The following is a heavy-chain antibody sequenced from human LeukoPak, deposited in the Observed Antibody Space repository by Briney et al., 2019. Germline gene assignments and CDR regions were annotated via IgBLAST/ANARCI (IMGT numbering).Heavy chain of an antibody. D-gene: IGHD6-19*01. V-gene: IGHV3-7*03. Sequence: GGSLRLSCAASGFTFSRYYITWVRQAPGKGLEWVATIKQDGSEKYYVDSVKGRFTISRDNAKNSLYLQMNSLRAEDTAVYYCAKDSPRKQWLVSYDYWGQGTLVTVSS. J-gene: IGHJ4*02. CDR1: GFTFSRYY. CDR3: AKDSPRKQWLVSYDY. CDR2: IKQDGSEK.